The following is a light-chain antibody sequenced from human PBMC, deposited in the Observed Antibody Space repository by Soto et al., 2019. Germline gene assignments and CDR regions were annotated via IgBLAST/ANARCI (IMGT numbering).Light chain of an antibody. CDR1: QSVSSSY. V-gene: IGKV3-20*01. CDR3: QQYGSSPAWT. Sequence: EIVLTQSPGTLSLSPGERATLSCRASQSVSSSYLAWYQQKPVQAPRLLIYGASSRATGIPDRFSGSGSGTDLTLTISRLEPEDFAVYYCQQYGSSPAWTFGQGTKVEIK. J-gene: IGKJ1*01. CDR2: GAS.